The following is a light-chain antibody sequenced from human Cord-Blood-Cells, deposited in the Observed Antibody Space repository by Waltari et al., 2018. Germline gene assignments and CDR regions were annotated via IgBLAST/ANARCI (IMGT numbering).Light chain of an antibody. CDR3: CSYAGSSTFWV. CDR1: SSDVGSYNL. Sequence: QSALTQPASVSGSPGQSITISCTGTSSDVGSYNLVSWYQQHPGKAPKLMIYEGSKGPAGVSNRVPGSKSGNTASLTISGLQAEDEADYYCCSYAGSSTFWVFGGGTKLTVL. CDR2: EGS. J-gene: IGLJ3*02. V-gene: IGLV2-23*01.